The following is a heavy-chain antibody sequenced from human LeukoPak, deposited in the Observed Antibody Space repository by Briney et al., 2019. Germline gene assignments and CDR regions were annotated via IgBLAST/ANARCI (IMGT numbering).Heavy chain of an antibody. CDR2: ISDSGDLT. J-gene: IGHJ4*02. D-gene: IGHD1-26*01. CDR1: GFAFSRQA. CDR3: ATKGPTNGWVDY. Sequence: GGSLRLSCAASGFAFSRQAMGWVRQAPGKGLEWVSVISDSGDLTYYADSVRGRFTISRDNSKSTLYLQMSSLRVEDTAVYYCATKGPTNGWVDYWGQGTLVTVSS. V-gene: IGHV3-23*01.